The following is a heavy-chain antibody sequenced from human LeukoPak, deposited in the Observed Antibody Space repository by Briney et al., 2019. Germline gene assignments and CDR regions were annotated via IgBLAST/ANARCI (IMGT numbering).Heavy chain of an antibody. CDR2: INPNSGGT. CDR1: GYTFTGYY. CDR3: ARGGTAVAATGDYYYYYYMDV. D-gene: IGHD2-15*01. Sequence: ASVKVSCKASGYTFTGYYMHWVRQAPGQGLEWMGWINPNSGGTNYAQKFQGRVTITRNTSISTAYMELSSLRSEDTAVYYCARGGTAVAATGDYYYYYYMDVWGKGTTVTVSS. J-gene: IGHJ6*03. V-gene: IGHV1-2*02.